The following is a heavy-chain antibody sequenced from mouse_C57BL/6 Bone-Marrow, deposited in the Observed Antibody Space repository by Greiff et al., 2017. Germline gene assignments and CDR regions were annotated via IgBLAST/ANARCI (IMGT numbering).Heavy chain of an antibody. CDR2: IDPSDSYT. D-gene: IGHD2-2*01. J-gene: IGHJ2*01. V-gene: IGHV1-69*01. CDR1: GYTFTSYW. Sequence: VQLQQPGAELVMPGASVKLSCKASGYTFTSYWMHWVKQRPGQGLEWIGEIDPSDSYTNYNQKFKGKSTLTVDKSSSTAYMQLSSLTSEDSAVYYCARDGYDAFDYWGQGTTLTGSS. CDR3: ARDGYDAFDY.